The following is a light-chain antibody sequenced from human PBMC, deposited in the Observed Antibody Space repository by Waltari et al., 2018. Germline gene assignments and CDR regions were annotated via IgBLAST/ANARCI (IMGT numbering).Light chain of an antibody. CDR3: NSYSTSSTFV. J-gene: IGLJ1*01. CDR1: NRDVGGFNF. Sequence: QSALTQPASVSGSPGQSITISCTGSNRDVGGFNFVSRYQQPPGKAPKLMIYDVSNRPSGVSNRFSGSKSGNTASLTISGLQPEDAADYYCNSYSTSSTFVFGTGTRVTVL. CDR2: DVS. V-gene: IGLV2-14*01.